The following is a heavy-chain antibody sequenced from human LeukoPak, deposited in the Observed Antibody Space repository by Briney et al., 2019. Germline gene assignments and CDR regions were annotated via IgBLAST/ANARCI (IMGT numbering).Heavy chain of an antibody. V-gene: IGHV3-33*01. CDR2: IWYDGSNK. CDR1: GFTFSSYG. CDR3: AREWGYYGMDV. Sequence: PGRSLRLSCAASGFTFSSYGMHWVRRAPGKGLEWVAVIWYDGSNKYYADSVKGRFTISRDNSKNTLYLQMNSLRAEDTAVYYCAREWGYYGMDVWGQGSTVTVSS. D-gene: IGHD3-16*01. J-gene: IGHJ6*02.